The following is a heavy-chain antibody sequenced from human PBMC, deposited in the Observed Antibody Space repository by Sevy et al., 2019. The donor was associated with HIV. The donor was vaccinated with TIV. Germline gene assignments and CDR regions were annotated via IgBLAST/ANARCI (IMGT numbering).Heavy chain of an antibody. V-gene: IGHV3-30*04. CDR2: IAYEGSIK. Sequence: VGSLRLSCAASGFTFSTNAMHWVPQAPGKELEWVAVIAYEGSIKYYADSVKGRFTISRDNSENTLYLQMNRLRTEDTAVYYCARRYAIYGGNGFDSWGQGTLVTVSS. CDR3: ARRYAIYGGNGFDS. CDR1: GFTFSTNA. J-gene: IGHJ4*02. D-gene: IGHD2-8*01.